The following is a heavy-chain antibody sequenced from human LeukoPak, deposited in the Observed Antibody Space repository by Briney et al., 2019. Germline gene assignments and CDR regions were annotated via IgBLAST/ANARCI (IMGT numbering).Heavy chain of an antibody. V-gene: IGHV4-39*02. D-gene: IGHD6-6*01. J-gene: IGHJ6*02. CDR2: IYYSGST. Sequence: SQTLSLTCTVSGGSISSGGYYWGWIRQPPGKGLDWIGSIYYSGSTYYNPSLKSRVTISVDTSKNQFSLELSSVTAADTAVYYCAREYSSSLYYYGLDVWGQGTTVTVSS. CDR3: AREYSSSLYYYGLDV. CDR1: GGSISSGGYY.